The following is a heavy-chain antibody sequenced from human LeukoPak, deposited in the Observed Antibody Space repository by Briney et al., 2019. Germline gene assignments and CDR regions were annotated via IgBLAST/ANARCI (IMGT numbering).Heavy chain of an antibody. CDR1: GGSISSSNYY. J-gene: IGHJ5*02. Sequence: PSETLSLTCTVSGGSISSSNYYWGWIRQPPGKGLEWIGRIYTSGSTNYNPSLKSRVTMSVDTSKNQFSLKLSSVTAADTAVYYCARETRQLLWFGELLPSNSWFDPWGQGTLVTVSS. CDR2: IYTSGST. CDR3: ARETRQLLWFGELLPSNSWFDP. D-gene: IGHD3-10*01. V-gene: IGHV4-39*07.